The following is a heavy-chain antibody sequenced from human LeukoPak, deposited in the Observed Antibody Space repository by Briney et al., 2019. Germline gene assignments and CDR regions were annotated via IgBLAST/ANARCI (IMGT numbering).Heavy chain of an antibody. CDR3: AMISITSFYYYGMDV. D-gene: IGHD2-2*01. J-gene: IGHJ6*02. CDR2: IVGSGGST. V-gene: IGHV3-23*01. CDR1: GFTFSSYA. Sequence: GGSLRLSCAASGFTFSSYAMSWVRQAPGKGLEWVSAIVGSGGSTYYADSVKGRFTISRDNSKHTLYLQMNSLRAEDTAVYYCAMISITSFYYYGMDVWGQGTTVTVSS.